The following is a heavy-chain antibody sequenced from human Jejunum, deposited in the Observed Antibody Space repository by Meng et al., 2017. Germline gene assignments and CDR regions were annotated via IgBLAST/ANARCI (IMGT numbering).Heavy chain of an antibody. CDR2: ISGSGGST. Sequence: GGPLRLSCAASGFTFSIYAMSWVRQAPGKGLECVSGISGSGGSTYYADSVKGRFTISRDNSKNTLFLQMNSLRAEDTAVYYCAKDQRGSSSRKYYFDYWGQGTLVTVSS. CDR1: GFTFSIYA. D-gene: IGHD6-13*01. CDR3: AKDQRGSSSRKYYFDY. V-gene: IGHV3-23*01. J-gene: IGHJ4*02.